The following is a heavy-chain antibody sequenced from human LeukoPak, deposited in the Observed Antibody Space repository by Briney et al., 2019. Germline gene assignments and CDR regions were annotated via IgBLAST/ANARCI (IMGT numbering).Heavy chain of an antibody. CDR3: ARNGGYCSSTSCYPEGGEYYYYMDV. D-gene: IGHD2-2*01. CDR2: INPNSGGT. Sequence: GASVKVSCKASGYTFTGYYMHWVRQAPGQGLEWMGWINPNSGGTNYAQKFQGRVTMTRDTSISTAYMELSRLRSDDTAVYYCARNGGYCSSTSCYPEGGEYYYYMDVWGKGTTVTVSS. J-gene: IGHJ6*03. CDR1: GYTFTGYY. V-gene: IGHV1-2*02.